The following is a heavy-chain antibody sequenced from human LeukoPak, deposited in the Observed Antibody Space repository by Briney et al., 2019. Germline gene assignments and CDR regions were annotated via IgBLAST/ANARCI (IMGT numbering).Heavy chain of an antibody. J-gene: IGHJ5*01. D-gene: IGHD4-17*01. CDR3: ARGSHGEHDS. CDR2: ISYDGSNK. Sequence: GGSLRLSCAASGFTFSSYAMHWVRLAPGKGLEWVAVISYDGSNKYYADSVKGRFTISRDNSKNTLYLQINSLRVDDTAIYYCARGSHGEHDSWGQGTLVTVSS. V-gene: IGHV3-30-3*01. CDR1: GFTFSSYA.